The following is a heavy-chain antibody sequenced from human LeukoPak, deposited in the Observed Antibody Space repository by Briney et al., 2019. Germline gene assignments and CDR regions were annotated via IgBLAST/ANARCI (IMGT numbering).Heavy chain of an antibody. CDR3: ARIAAGSNYYYYYMDV. CDR2: IYTSGST. Sequence: PSETLSLTCTVSGGSISSGSYYWSWIRQPAGKGLEWIGRIYTSGSTNYNPSLKSRVTMSVDTSKNQFSLKLSSVTAADTAVYYCARIAAGSNYYYYYMDVWGKGTTVTISS. V-gene: IGHV4-61*02. CDR1: GGSISSGSYY. D-gene: IGHD6-13*01. J-gene: IGHJ6*03.